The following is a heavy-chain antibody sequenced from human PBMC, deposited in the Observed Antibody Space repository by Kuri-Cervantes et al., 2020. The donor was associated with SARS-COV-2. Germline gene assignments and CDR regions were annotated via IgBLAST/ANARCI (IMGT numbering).Heavy chain of an antibody. J-gene: IGHJ4*02. CDR2: ISYDGKNK. D-gene: IGHD2-21*01. Sequence: GESLKISCAASAFTFSSYAMHWVRQAPGKGLEWVTFISYDGKNKKCMASGKGRFTISRDNSQNTLHLQMKSLRDEDTAIYYCAKDRAGVHDFWGQGTLVTVSS. V-gene: IGHV3-30*18. CDR1: AFTFSSYA. CDR3: AKDRAGVHDF.